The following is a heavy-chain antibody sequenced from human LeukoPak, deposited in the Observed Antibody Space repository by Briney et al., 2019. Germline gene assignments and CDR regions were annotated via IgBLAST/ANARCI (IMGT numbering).Heavy chain of an antibody. CDR3: ARSIGLTGGGVDV. D-gene: IGHD3-9*01. J-gene: IGHJ6*02. V-gene: IGHV3-48*04. Sequence: GGSLRLSCAASGFTFSNYAMNWVRQAPGKGLEWVSYITNGGSTIHHADSVKGRFTISRDNAKKTLYLQMNSLRAEDTAVYYCARSIGLTGGGVDVWGQGTTVTVSS. CDR1: GFTFSNYA. CDR2: ITNGGSTI.